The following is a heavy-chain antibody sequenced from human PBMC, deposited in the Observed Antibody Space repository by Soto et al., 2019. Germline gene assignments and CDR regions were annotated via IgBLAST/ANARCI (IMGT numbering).Heavy chain of an antibody. CDR1: GYTFTSYY. Sequence: ASVKVSCKASGYTFTSYYMHWVRQAPGQGLEWMGIINPSGGSTSYAQKFQGRVTMTRDTSTSTVYMELSSLRSEDTAVYYCARPGIYNYYGSGSYYNAFDIWGQGTMVTVSS. CDR3: ARPGIYNYYGSGSYYNAFDI. J-gene: IGHJ3*02. V-gene: IGHV1-46*01. CDR2: INPSGGST. D-gene: IGHD3-10*01.